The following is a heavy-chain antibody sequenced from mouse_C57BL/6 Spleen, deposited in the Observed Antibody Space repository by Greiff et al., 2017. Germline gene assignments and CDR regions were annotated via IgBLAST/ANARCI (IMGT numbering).Heavy chain of an antibody. CDR3: ALNYGFAY. CDR1: GYTFTDYN. J-gene: IGHJ3*01. V-gene: IGHV1-18*01. D-gene: IGHD2-1*01. Sequence: EVQLQQSGPELVKPGASVKIPCKASGYTFTDYNMDWVKQSHGKSLEWIGDINPNNGGPIYNQKFKGKATLTVDKSSSTAYMGLRSLTSEDTAVYYCALNYGFAYWGQGTLVTVSA. CDR2: INPNNGGP.